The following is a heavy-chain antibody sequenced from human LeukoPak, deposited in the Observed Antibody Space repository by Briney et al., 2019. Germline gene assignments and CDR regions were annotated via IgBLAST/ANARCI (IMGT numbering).Heavy chain of an antibody. CDR2: IIPIFGTA. J-gene: IGHJ4*02. Sequence: EASVKVSRKASGGTFSSYAISWVRQAPGQGLEWMGGIIPIFGTANYAQKFQGRVTITADESTSTAYMELSSLRSEDTAVYYCAREDGQTGYFDYWGQGTLVTVSS. CDR1: GGTFSSYA. CDR3: AREDGQTGYFDY. D-gene: IGHD3-10*01. V-gene: IGHV1-69*13.